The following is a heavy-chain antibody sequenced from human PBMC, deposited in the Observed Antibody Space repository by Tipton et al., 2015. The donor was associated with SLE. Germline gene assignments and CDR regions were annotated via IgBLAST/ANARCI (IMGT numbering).Heavy chain of an antibody. Sequence: YWSWIRQPPGKGLEWMGIIYPDDSDTRYSPSFQGQVTIFADKSISTAYLQWSSLKASDTAMYYCARRGYCSNTSCFSDYHYYYMDVWGKGTTVTVSS. CDR3: ARRGYCSNTSCFSDYHYYYMDV. CDR1: YW. CDR2: IYPDDSDT. D-gene: IGHD2-2*01. J-gene: IGHJ6*03. V-gene: IGHV5-51*01.